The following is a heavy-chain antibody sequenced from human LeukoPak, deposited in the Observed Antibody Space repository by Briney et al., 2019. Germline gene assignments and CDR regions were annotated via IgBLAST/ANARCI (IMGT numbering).Heavy chain of an antibody. D-gene: IGHD5-18*01. Sequence: PSETLSLTCAVYGGSFSGYYWSWIRQPPGKGLEWIGEINHSGSTNYNPSLKSRVTISVDTSKNQFSLKLSSVTAADTAVYYCAREGQLWFFWFDPWGQGTLVTVSS. CDR1: GGSFSGYY. CDR2: INHSGST. J-gene: IGHJ5*02. V-gene: IGHV4-34*01. CDR3: AREGQLWFFWFDP.